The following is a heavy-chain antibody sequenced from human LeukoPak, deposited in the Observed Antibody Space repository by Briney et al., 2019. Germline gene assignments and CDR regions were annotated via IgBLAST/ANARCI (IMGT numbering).Heavy chain of an antibody. Sequence: GGSLGLSCAASGFTVSSNYMSWVRQAPGKGLEWVSVIYSGGSTYYADSVKGRFTISRDNSKNTLYLQMNSLRAEDTAVYYCARANCGGDCYPYYYYGMDVWGQGTTVTVSS. V-gene: IGHV3-66*01. D-gene: IGHD2-21*02. CDR1: GFTVSSNY. CDR3: ARANCGGDCYPYYYYGMDV. J-gene: IGHJ6*02. CDR2: IYSGGST.